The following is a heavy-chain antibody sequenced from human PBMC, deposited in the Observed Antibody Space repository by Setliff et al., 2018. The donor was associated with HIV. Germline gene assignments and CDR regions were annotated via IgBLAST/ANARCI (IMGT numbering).Heavy chain of an antibody. Sequence: PGGSLRLSCTASGFAFSDCYMNWVRQAPGKGLEWVSSISSNGSIRYNADSVKGRFTISRDNAMKSLYLTLSSLRVDDTAVYHCARVKPHLRRSGSYWIVDYWGQGTLVTVSS. CDR2: ISSNGSIR. CDR3: ARVKPHLRRSGSYWIVDY. V-gene: IGHV3-11*04. CDR1: GFAFSDCY. J-gene: IGHJ4*02. D-gene: IGHD1-26*01.